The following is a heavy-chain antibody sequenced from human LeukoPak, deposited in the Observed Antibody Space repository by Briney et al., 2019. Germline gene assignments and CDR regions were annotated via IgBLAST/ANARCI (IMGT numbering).Heavy chain of an antibody. J-gene: IGHJ5*02. D-gene: IGHD6-13*01. Sequence: GGSLRLSCAASGFTFDDYGMTWVRQAPGKGLEWVSAISGSGGSTYSADSVKGRFTISRDNSKNTLYLQMNSLRAEDTAVYYCAKGPHGVIAAAGTFDPWGQGTLVTVSS. V-gene: IGHV3-23*01. CDR3: AKGPHGVIAAAGTFDP. CDR2: ISGSGGST. CDR1: GFTFDDYG.